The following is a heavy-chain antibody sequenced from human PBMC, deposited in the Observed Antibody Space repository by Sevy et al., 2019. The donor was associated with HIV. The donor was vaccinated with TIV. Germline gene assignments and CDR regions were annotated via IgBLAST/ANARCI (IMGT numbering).Heavy chain of an antibody. CDR1: GFTFSSYG. D-gene: IGHD3-3*01. CDR3: AEPHYDFWCGYHLYYYYYYMDV. J-gene: IGHJ6*03. Sequence: RGYLRLSCAASGFTFSSYGMHWVRQAPGKGLERVAVISYEGSNKYYADSVKGRFTISRGNSKNTLYLQMNSLRAEDTAVYYCAEPHYDFWCGYHLYYYYYYMDVWGKGTTVIVSS. V-gene: IGHV3-30*18. CDR2: ISYEGSNK.